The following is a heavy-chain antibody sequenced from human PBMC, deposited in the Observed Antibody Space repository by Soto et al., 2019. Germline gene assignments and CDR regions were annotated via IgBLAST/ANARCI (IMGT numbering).Heavy chain of an antibody. Sequence: QMQLQESGPELVKPSQTLSLICTVSGYSMTSGGYYWSWIRHLPGNVLEWIGYIYYSGGTQFNPSLKSRVSMSVDTSKNQFSLRLSSVTAADTAVYYCATLLGSHQHYYFGIDVWGQGTTVTVSS. CDR2: IYYSGGT. D-gene: IGHD2-2*01. V-gene: IGHV4-31*03. CDR1: GYSMTSGGYY. CDR3: ATLLGSHQHYYFGIDV. J-gene: IGHJ6*02.